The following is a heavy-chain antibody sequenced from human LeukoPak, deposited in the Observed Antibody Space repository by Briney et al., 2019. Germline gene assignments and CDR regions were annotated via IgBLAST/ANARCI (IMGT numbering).Heavy chain of an antibody. V-gene: IGHV3-49*04. Sequence: QPGGSLRLSCAASGFTFSNHWMSWVRQAPGKGLEWVGFIRSKAYGGTTEYAASVKGRFTISRDDSKSIAYLQMNSLKTEDTAVYYCTRDGSYYYDSSGYSPYYFDYWGQGTLVTASS. CDR1: GFTFSNHW. CDR3: TRDGSYYYDSSGYSPYYFDY. CDR2: IRSKAYGGTT. J-gene: IGHJ4*02. D-gene: IGHD3-22*01.